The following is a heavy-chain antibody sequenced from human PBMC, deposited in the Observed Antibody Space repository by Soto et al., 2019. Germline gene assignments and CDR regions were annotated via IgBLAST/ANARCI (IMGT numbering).Heavy chain of an antibody. J-gene: IGHJ5*02. CDR1: GYTFTSYG. CDR2: ISAYNGNT. D-gene: IGHD3-10*01. Sequence: QVQLVQSGAEVKKPGASVKVSCMASGYTFTSYGISWVRQAPGQGLEWMGWISAYNGNTNYAQKLQGRVTMTTDTSTSTAYMRLRSLRFDDTAVYYCARDLRGVAGLAGRLDPWGQGTLVTVSS. V-gene: IGHV1-18*04. CDR3: ARDLRGVAGLAGRLDP.